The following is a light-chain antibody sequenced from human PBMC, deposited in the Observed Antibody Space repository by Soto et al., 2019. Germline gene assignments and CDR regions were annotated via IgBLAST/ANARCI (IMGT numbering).Light chain of an antibody. Sequence: IVMTQSPATLSLSAGQRATLSCRARQSVSSKLAWYQQRPGQAPRLLIYSASTRATGIPARFSGSGSGTEFTLTISRLEPEDFEVYYCQQYGSSSWTFGQGTKVDIK. J-gene: IGKJ1*01. CDR1: QSVSSK. V-gene: IGKV3-15*01. CDR3: QQYGSSSWT. CDR2: SAS.